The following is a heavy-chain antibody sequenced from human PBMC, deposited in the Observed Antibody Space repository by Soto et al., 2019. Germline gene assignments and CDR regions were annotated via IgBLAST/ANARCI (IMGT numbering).Heavy chain of an antibody. D-gene: IGHD3-10*01. CDR2: IYWDDDK. J-gene: IGHJ4*02. CDR3: AHREVFLWFGELSPTAPFDY. V-gene: IGHV2-5*02. CDR1: GFSLSTSGVG. Sequence: QITLKESGPTLVKPTQTLTLTCTFSGFSLSTSGVGVGWIRQPPGKALEWLALIYWDDDKRYSPSLKSRLTITKDPAKNQVGLTMTNMDPVDTATYYCAHREVFLWFGELSPTAPFDYWGQGTLVTVSS.